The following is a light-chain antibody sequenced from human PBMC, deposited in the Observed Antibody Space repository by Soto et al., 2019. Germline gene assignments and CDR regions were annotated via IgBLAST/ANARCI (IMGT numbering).Light chain of an antibody. CDR1: QTISSY. V-gene: IGKV1-9*01. Sequence: DIQMTQSPSTLSGSVGDRVTITCRASQTISSYLDWYQQKPGRAPKLLIYGASTLQSGVPARFSGSGSGTDFTLTISNLQPEDFATYYCQQLNAYPLTFGQGTRLEIK. CDR2: GAS. J-gene: IGKJ5*01. CDR3: QQLNAYPLT.